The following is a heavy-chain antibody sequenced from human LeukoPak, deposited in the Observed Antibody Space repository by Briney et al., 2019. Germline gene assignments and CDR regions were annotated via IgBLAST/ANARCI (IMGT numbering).Heavy chain of an antibody. CDR2: IKLDGSDK. J-gene: IGHJ4*02. CDR1: GFTFRNYW. CDR3: ARVGQWLPDY. D-gene: IGHD6-19*01. V-gene: IGHV3-7*01. Sequence: GGSLRLSCAASGFTFRNYWMSWVRQAPGKGLEWVANIKLDGSDKYYVDSVKGRFTISRDNAKNSVYLQMNSLRAEDTAVYYCARVGQWLPDYWGQGTLVTVSS.